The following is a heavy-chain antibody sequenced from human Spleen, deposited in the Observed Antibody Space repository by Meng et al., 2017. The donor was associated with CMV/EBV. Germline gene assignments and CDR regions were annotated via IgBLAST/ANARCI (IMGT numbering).Heavy chain of an antibody. CDR1: GFSLRISGVG. V-gene: IGHV2-5*01. J-gene: IGHJ4*02. Sequence: SGPTLVKPTQTLTLTCTFSGFSLRISGVGVGCIRQPPGKALEWLALIYWNDDKRYSPSLKSRLTITKDTSKNQVVLTMTNMDPVDTATYYCAHMVVTNLGVVINPGIGHFDYWGQGTLVTVSS. CDR3: AHMVVTNLGVVINPGIGHFDY. CDR2: IYWNDDK. D-gene: IGHD3-3*01.